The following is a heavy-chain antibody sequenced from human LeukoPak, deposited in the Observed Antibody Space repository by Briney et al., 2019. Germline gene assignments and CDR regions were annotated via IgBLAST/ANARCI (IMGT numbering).Heavy chain of an antibody. J-gene: IGHJ5*02. V-gene: IGHV5-51*01. CDR2: IYPGDSDT. D-gene: IGHD3-3*01. CDR3: ASGITIFGVVIPVVP. CDR1: GYTFTSYW. Sequence: GESLKISCKGSGYTFTSYWIAWVRQMPGKGLEWMGIIYPGDSDTRYSPAFQGQVTISADKSISTAYLQWSSLRASDTAVYYCASGITIFGVVIPVVPWGQGTLVTVSS.